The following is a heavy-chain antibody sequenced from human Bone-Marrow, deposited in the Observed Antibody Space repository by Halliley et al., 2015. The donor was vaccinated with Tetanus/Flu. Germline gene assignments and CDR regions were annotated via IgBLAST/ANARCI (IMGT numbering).Heavy chain of an antibody. CDR3: AREEAAAGFDH. J-gene: IGHJ4*02. V-gene: IGHV3-7*03. Sequence: EGVAKIKQDGREKHYVDSVKGRLTISRDNAKNSLYLQRNSLRVEDTAMYYCAREEAAAGFDHWGQGTLVTVSS. CDR2: IKQDGREK. D-gene: IGHD6-13*01.